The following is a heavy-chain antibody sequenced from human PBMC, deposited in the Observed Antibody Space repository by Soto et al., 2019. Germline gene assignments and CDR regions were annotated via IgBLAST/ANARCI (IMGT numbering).Heavy chain of an antibody. V-gene: IGHV3-30*18. CDR2: ISYDGSNK. J-gene: IGHJ6*01. Sequence: PGGTLRLSCAASGFTLSSYGMHWVRQARGKGMEWVSVISYDGSNKYYADSVKGRFTISRDNSKNTLYLQMNRPRAEDTAASYCAKDQGGAAVGPSYYYYDVKNVWCLATTETVTS. CDR3: AKDQGGAAVGPSYYYYDVKNV. D-gene: IGHD6-13*01. CDR1: GFTLSSYG.